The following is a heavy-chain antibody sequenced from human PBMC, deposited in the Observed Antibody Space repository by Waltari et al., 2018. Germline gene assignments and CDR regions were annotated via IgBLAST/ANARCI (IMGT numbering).Heavy chain of an antibody. CDR3: ARVERYCSGGSCYSEDYYYYGMDV. J-gene: IGHJ6*02. CDR2: INPNSGGT. D-gene: IGHD2-15*01. Sequence: QVQLVQSGAEVKKPGASVKVSCKASGYTFTGYYMHWVRQAPGQGLEWMGRINPNSGGTNYAQKFQGRVTMTRDTSISTAYMELSRLRSDDTAVYYCARVERYCSGGSCYSEDYYYYGMDVWGQGTTVTVSS. CDR1: GYTFTGYY. V-gene: IGHV1-2*06.